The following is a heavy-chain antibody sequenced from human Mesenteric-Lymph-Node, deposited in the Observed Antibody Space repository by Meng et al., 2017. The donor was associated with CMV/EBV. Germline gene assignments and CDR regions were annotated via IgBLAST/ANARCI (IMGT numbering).Heavy chain of an antibody. CDR1: GFTFSGYS. CDR2: ISSTNYI. D-gene: IGHD4/OR15-4a*01. V-gene: IGHV3-21*01. Sequence: GESLKISCAASGFTFSGYSMNWVRQAPGKGLEWVSSISSTNYILYADSVKGRFTISRDNAENSLYLQMNSLRAEDTAVYYCARDNDLTNYYWGQGTLVTVSS. J-gene: IGHJ4*01. CDR3: ARDNDLTNYY.